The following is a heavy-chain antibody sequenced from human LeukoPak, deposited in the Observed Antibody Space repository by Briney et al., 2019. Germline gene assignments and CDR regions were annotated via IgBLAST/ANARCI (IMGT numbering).Heavy chain of an antibody. D-gene: IGHD2-2*01. CDR3: ARGAAAYWFDP. Sequence: PSETLSLTCTVSSGTIRSYYWNWIRQPAGKGLEWIGRIYTSGSTNYNPSLKSRVTISVDKSKNQFSLKLSSVTAADTAGYYCARGAAAYWFDPWGQGTLVTVSS. CDR2: IYTSGST. V-gene: IGHV4-4*07. J-gene: IGHJ5*02. CDR1: SGTIRSYY.